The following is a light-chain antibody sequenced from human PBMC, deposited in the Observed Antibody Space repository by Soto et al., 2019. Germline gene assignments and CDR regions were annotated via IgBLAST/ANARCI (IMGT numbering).Light chain of an antibody. CDR1: QTINTN. J-gene: IGKJ4*01. V-gene: IGKV3-15*01. CDR3: QQYTVWPFT. Sequence: EIEMTQSPATLSLSPGERATLSCRASQTINTNLAWYQQSPGRAPRLFIDHTSTRATGIPDRFSGSGSGTEFTLTISSLQSEDFALYYCQQYTVWPFTFGGGTRVEIK. CDR2: HTS.